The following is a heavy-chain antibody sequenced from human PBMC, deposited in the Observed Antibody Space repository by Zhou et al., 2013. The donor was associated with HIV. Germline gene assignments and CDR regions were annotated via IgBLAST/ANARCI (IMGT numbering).Heavy chain of an antibody. CDR2: ISGDNGDT. D-gene: IGHD2-21*02. Sequence: QEQLEQPGVEVKKPGASVKVSCKASGYPFSRYGISWVRQAPGQGLEWMGWISGDNGDTNYAQKFQGKVTMTTDTLTNTAYLEFRSLKSDDTAVYYCVRWAVAVTAHNYGMDVWGQGTTVTVSS. J-gene: IGHJ6*02. V-gene: IGHV1-18*01. CDR3: VRWAVAVTAHNYGMDV. CDR1: GYPFSRYG.